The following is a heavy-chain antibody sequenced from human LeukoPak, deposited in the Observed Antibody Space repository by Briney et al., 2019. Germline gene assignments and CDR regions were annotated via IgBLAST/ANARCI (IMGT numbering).Heavy chain of an antibody. CDR3: ARVGDLAPLGIYFDY. CDR1: GGSISSGGYY. J-gene: IGHJ4*02. CDR2: IYYSGST. D-gene: IGHD3-16*01. Sequence: SETLSLTCTVSGGSISSGGYYWSCIRQHPGKGLEWIGYIYYSGSTYYNPSLKSRVTISVDTSKNQFSLKLSSVTAADTAVYYCARVGDLAPLGIYFDYWGQGTLVTVSS. V-gene: IGHV4-31*03.